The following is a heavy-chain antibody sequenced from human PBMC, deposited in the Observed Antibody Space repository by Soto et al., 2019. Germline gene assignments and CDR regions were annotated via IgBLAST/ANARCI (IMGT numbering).Heavy chain of an antibody. CDR2: IWYDGSNK. D-gene: IGHD3-3*01. V-gene: IGHV3-33*01. Sequence: XGSLRLTCAVSGFTFSSYGMHWVRQAPGKGLDWVAVIWYDGSNKYYADSVKGRFTISRDNSKNTLYLQMNSLRAEDTAVYYCARDGHSARFLEWLPIYYYYGMDFWGQGTTVTVSS. CDR3: ARDGHSARFLEWLPIYYYYGMDF. J-gene: IGHJ6*02. CDR1: GFTFSSYG.